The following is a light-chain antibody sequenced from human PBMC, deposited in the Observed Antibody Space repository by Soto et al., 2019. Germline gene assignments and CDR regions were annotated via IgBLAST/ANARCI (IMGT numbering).Light chain of an antibody. Sequence: QSALTQPASVSGSPGQSITLSCTGTSSDVGGYNYVSWYQQHPGKAPKLMIYDVSNRPSGVSNRFSGSKSGNTASLTISGVQAEDEADYYCSSYTSSSTLVVFGGGAKLTVL. CDR1: SSDVGGYNY. CDR3: SSYTSSSTLVV. J-gene: IGLJ2*01. V-gene: IGLV2-14*01. CDR2: DVS.